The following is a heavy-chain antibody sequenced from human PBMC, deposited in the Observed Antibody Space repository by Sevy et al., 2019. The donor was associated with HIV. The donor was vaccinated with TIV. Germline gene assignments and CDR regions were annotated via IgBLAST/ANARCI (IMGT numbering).Heavy chain of an antibody. J-gene: IGHJ1*01. Sequence: GGSLRFSCAASGFTFSSYAMHWVRQAPGKGLEWVAVISYDGSNKYYADSVKGRFTISRDNSKNTLYLQMNSLRAEDTAVYYCARGPTTYGDYVYFQHWGQGTLVTVSS. CDR1: GFTFSSYA. D-gene: IGHD4-17*01. V-gene: IGHV3-30-3*01. CDR2: ISYDGSNK. CDR3: ARGPTTYGDYVYFQH.